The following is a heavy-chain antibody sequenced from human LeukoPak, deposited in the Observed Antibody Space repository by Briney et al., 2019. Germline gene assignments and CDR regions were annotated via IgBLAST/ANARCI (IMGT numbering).Heavy chain of an antibody. J-gene: IGHJ4*02. D-gene: IGHD5-18*01. CDR1: GGSIRSGSYY. CDR3: ARHGYGYNFDY. CDR2: IYTSGST. V-gene: IGHV4-61*02. Sequence: SQTLSLTCTVSGGSIRSGSYYWSWIRQPAGKGLEWIGRIYTSGSTNYNPSLKSRVTISVDTSKNQFSLKLSSVTAADTVVYYCARHGYGYNFDYWGQGTLVTVSS.